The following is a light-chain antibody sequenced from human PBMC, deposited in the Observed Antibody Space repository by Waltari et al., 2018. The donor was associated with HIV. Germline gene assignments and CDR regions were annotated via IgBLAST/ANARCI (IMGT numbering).Light chain of an antibody. Sequence: SYELTQPPSVSVSPGQTARITCSGDTLPKQYGYWYQQKPGQAPVLVIYKGTERPSGIPERFLGSSSGTTATLSIRGVQAEDEADYYCQSGDSSGTSVIFGGGTKLAVL. CDR3: QSGDSSGTSVI. CDR2: KGT. V-gene: IGLV3-25*03. J-gene: IGLJ2*01. CDR1: TLPKQY.